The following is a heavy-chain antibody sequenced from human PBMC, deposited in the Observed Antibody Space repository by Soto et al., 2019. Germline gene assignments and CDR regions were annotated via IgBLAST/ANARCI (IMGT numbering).Heavy chain of an antibody. Sequence: SGPTLVNPTQTLTLTCTFSGFSLSTSGVGVGWIRQPPGKALEWLALIYWDDDKRYGPSLKSRLTITKDTSKNQVVLTMTNMDPVDTATYYCAHRPSYCSGGSCYSGFDYWGQGTLVTVSS. J-gene: IGHJ4*02. CDR2: IYWDDDK. V-gene: IGHV2-5*05. CDR3: AHRPSYCSGGSCYSGFDY. D-gene: IGHD2-15*01. CDR1: GFSLSTSGVG.